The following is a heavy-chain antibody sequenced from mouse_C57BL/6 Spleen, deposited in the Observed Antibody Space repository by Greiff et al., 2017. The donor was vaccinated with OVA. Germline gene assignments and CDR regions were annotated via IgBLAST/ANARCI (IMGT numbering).Heavy chain of an antibody. V-gene: IGHV1-69*01. J-gene: IGHJ4*01. Sequence: QVQLQQPGAELVMPGASVKLSCKASGYTFTSYWMHWVKQRPGQGLEWIGEIDPSDSYTNYNQKFKGKSTLTVDKSSSTAYMQLSSLTSEDSAVYYCARRGVYYYGSSPYYAMDDWGQGTSVTVSS. D-gene: IGHD1-1*01. CDR3: ARRGVYYYGSSPYYAMDD. CDR1: GYTFTSYW. CDR2: IDPSDSYT.